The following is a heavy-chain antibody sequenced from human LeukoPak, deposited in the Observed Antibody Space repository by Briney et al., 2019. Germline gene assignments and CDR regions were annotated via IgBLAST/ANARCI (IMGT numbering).Heavy chain of an antibody. CDR1: GGSISSSSYY. V-gene: IGHV4-39*01. Sequence: PSETLSLTCTVSGGSISSSSYYWGWIRQPPGKGLEWIGGIYYSGSTYYNPSLKSRVTISVDTSKNQFSLKLSSVTAADTAVYYCARHDYDFWSGSMYYFDYWGQGTLVTVSS. CDR2: IYYSGST. CDR3: ARHDYDFWSGSMYYFDY. D-gene: IGHD3-3*01. J-gene: IGHJ4*02.